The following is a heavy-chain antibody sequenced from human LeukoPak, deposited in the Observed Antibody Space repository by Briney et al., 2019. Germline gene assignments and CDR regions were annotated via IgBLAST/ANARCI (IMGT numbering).Heavy chain of an antibody. CDR1: GGSISSGSHY. V-gene: IGHV4-61*02. D-gene: IGHD3/OR15-3a*01. CDR2: IYTSGST. CDR3: ARDDFWGAACTMDV. Sequence: SETLSLTCTVSGGSISSGSHYWSCIRQPAGKGLEWIGRIYTSGSTNYNPSLKSRVTISVDTSKHQFSLKLSSVTAADTAVYYCARDDFWGAACTMDVWGKGTTVTVSS. J-gene: IGHJ6*03.